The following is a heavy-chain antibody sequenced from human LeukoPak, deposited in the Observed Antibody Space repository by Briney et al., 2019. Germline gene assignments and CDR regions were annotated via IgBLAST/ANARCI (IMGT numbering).Heavy chain of an antibody. Sequence: PGGSLRLSCAASGFTFSSYWMSRVRQAPGKGLEWVANIKQDGSEKYYMDSVKGRFTISRDNAKNSLYLQMNSLRAEDTAVYYCARDPVQYCGGDCYYDYWGQGTLVTVSS. CDR2: IKQDGSEK. J-gene: IGHJ4*02. V-gene: IGHV3-7*01. CDR1: GFTFSSYW. CDR3: ARDPVQYCGGDCYYDY. D-gene: IGHD2-21*01.